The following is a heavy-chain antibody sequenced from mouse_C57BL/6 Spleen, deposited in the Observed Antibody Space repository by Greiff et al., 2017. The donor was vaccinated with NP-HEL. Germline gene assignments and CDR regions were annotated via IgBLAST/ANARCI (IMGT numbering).Heavy chain of an antibody. J-gene: IGHJ4*01. CDR1: GYAFSSSW. CDR2: IYPGDGDT. CDR3: ARRGTPQGYAMDY. V-gene: IGHV1-82*01. Sequence: QVQLKESGPELVKPGASVKISCKASGYAFSSSWMNWVKQRPGKGLEWIGRIYPGDGDTNYNGKFKGKATLTADKSSSTAYMQLSSLTSEDSAVYFCARRGTPQGYAMDYWGQGTSVTVSS. D-gene: IGHD3-3*01.